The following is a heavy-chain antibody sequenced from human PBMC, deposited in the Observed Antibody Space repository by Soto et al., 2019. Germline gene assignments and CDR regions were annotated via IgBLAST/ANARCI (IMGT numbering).Heavy chain of an antibody. CDR2: IIPILGIA. J-gene: IGHJ5*02. Sequence: QVQLVQSGAEVKKPGSSVKVSCKASGGTFSSYTISWVRQAPGQGLEWMGRIIPILGIANYAQKFQGRVTITADKSTSTAYMELRSLRSEDTAVYYCASDGEPTSGFDPWGQGTLVTVSS. V-gene: IGHV1-69*02. CDR3: ASDGEPTSGFDP. CDR1: GGTFSSYT.